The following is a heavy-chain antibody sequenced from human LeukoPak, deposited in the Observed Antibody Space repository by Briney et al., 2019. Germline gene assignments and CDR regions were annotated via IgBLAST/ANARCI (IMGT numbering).Heavy chain of an antibody. Sequence: PGGSLRLSCAASGFTFSSYGMHWVRQAPGKGLEWVAFIRYDGSNKYYADSVKGRFTISRDNSKNTLYLQMNSLRAEDTAVYYCAKDPSRGSSGWYGNAFDIWGQGTMVTVSS. CDR2: IRYDGSNK. V-gene: IGHV3-30*02. CDR1: GFTFSSYG. D-gene: IGHD6-19*01. CDR3: AKDPSRGSSGWYGNAFDI. J-gene: IGHJ3*02.